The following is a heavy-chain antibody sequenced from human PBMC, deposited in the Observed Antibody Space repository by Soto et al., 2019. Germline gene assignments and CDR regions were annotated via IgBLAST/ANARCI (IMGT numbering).Heavy chain of an antibody. CDR1: GDSMNSGAYY. J-gene: IGHJ4*02. CDR2: IYHSGDT. V-gene: IGHV4-31*03. D-gene: IGHD3-22*01. CDR3: ASTYSGYFDN. Sequence: PSETLSLTCSVSGDSMNSGAYYWSWIRQHPGKGLEWIAYIYHSGDTHYNPSLRSRIAISVDTSKNQFSLKLTSVTDADTAVYYCASTYSGYFDNWGQGTLGTVS.